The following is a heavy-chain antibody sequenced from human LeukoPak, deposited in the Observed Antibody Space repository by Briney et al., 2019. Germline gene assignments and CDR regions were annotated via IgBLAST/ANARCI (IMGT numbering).Heavy chain of an antibody. Sequence: GSLRLSCAASGFTFSSYAMSWVRQPPGKGLEWIGEINHSGSTNYNPSLKSRVTISVDTSKNQFSLKLSSVTAADTAVYYCARGGFATRFDPWGQGTLVTVSS. CDR2: INHSGST. V-gene: IGHV4-34*01. J-gene: IGHJ5*02. CDR3: ARGGFATRFDP. CDR1: GFTFSSYA.